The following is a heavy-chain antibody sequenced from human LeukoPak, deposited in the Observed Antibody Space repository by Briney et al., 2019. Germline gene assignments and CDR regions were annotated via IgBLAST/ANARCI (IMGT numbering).Heavy chain of an antibody. CDR1: GGSISSSSYY. CDR2: IYYSGST. D-gene: IGHD3-10*01. V-gene: IGHV4-39*07. J-gene: IGHJ4*02. Sequence: PSETLSLTCTVSGGSISSSSYYWGWIRQPPGKGLEWIGSIYYSGSTYYNPSLKSRVTISVDTSKNQFSLKLSSVTAADTAVYYCARFSMLRGVDYWGQGTLVTVSS. CDR3: ARFSMLRGVDY.